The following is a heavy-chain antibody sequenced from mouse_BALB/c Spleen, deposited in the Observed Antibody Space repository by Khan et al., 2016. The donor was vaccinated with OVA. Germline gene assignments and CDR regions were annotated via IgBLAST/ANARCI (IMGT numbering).Heavy chain of an antibody. CDR2: INPHIGET. CDR1: GYSFTGYF. J-gene: IGHJ2*01. Sequence: IQLVQSGPELVRPGASVKISCKASGYSFTGYFMNWVMQSHGKSLEWIGRINPHIGETFYNQRFKGKATLTVDESSSTAYMELRSLASEDSADYYCTRNYRDGFDYWGQGTTVTVSS. D-gene: IGHD2-1*01. V-gene: IGHV1-20*02. CDR3: TRNYRDGFDY.